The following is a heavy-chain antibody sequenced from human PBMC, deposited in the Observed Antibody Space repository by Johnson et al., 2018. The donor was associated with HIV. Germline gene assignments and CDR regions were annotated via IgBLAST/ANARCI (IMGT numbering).Heavy chain of an antibody. J-gene: IGHJ3*02. V-gene: IGHV3-9*01. D-gene: IGHD2-15*01. CDR1: GFTFDDYA. Sequence: VQLVESGGGLVQPGRSLRLSCAASGFTFDDYAMHWVRQAPGKGLEWVSGISWNSGSIGYAASVKGQFTISRDNDKNTLYLQMHSLRAGDTAVYYCARANRGRNDAFDIWGQGTMVTVSS. CDR3: ARANRGRNDAFDI. CDR2: ISWNSGSI.